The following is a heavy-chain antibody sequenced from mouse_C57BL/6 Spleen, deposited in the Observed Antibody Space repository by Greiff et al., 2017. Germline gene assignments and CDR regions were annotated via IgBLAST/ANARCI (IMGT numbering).Heavy chain of an antibody. CDR3: AREDYGNYRGMDD. J-gene: IGHJ4*01. D-gene: IGHD2-1*01. CDR1: GFTFSDYG. CDR2: ISNLAYSI. V-gene: IGHV5-15*01. Sequence: EVKLVESGGGLVQPGGSLKLSCAASGFTFSDYGMAWVRQAPRKGPEWVAFISNLAYSIYYADTVTGRFTISRENAKNTLYLEMSSLRSEDTAMYYCAREDYGNYRGMDDWGQGTSVTVSS.